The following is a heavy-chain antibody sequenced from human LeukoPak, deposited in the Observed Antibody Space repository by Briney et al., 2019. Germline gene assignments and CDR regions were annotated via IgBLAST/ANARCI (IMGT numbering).Heavy chain of an antibody. CDR1: GYTFTSYG. CDR2: ISAYNGNT. Sequence: GASVKVSCKASGYTFTSYGISWVRQAPGQGLEWMGWISAYNGNTNYAQKLQGRVTMTTDTSTSTAYMELRSLRAEDTAVYYCAREMGVVYGDYFNAFDIWGQGTMVTVSS. V-gene: IGHV1-18*01. J-gene: IGHJ3*02. CDR3: AREMGVVYGDYFNAFDI. D-gene: IGHD4-17*01.